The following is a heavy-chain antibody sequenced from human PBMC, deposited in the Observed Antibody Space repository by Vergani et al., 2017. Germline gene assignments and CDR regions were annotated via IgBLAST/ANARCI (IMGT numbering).Heavy chain of an antibody. CDR1: GFTFIMHA. CDR3: AKSLLGVVAGNGLDV. CDR2: LSASDRRT. J-gene: IGHJ6*02. Sequence: EVQLLESGGDLVQPGGSLRLSCAASGFTFIMHAMSWVRQAPGKGLEWVSTLSASDRRTHYADSVKGRFTISRDISKNTLYLQINNLRDEDTAVYYCAKSLLGVVAGNGLDVWGQGTTVTVSS. D-gene: IGHD6-19*01. V-gene: IGHV3-23*01.